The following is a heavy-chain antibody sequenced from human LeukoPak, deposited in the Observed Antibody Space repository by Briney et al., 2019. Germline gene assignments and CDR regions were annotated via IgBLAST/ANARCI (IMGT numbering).Heavy chain of an antibody. CDR1: GFTFSSYW. CDR2: IKSDGSNT. CDR3: ARGGYYGSGRYYFDS. V-gene: IGHV3-74*01. D-gene: IGHD3-3*01. J-gene: IGHJ4*02. Sequence: GGSLRLSCAASGFTFSSYWMHWVRQAPGKGLVWVSRIKSDGSNTNYADSVKGRFTISRDNAKNTLHLQMNSLRAEDTAAYYCARGGYYGSGRYYFDSWGQGTLVTVSS.